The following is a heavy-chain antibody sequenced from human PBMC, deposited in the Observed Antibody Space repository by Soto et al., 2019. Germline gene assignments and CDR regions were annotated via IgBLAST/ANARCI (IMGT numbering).Heavy chain of an antibody. CDR1: GFTLSSYW. Sequence: GGSLRLSCVASGFTLSSYWMSWVRQAPGKGLEWVANMKRDGSEKYYVDSVKGRFSISRDNGKNSVYLQMNSLRAEDTAVYYCARIPGDWGLFDYWGQGALVTVS. CDR2: MKRDGSEK. V-gene: IGHV3-7*01. J-gene: IGHJ4*02. CDR3: ARIPGDWGLFDY. D-gene: IGHD7-27*01.